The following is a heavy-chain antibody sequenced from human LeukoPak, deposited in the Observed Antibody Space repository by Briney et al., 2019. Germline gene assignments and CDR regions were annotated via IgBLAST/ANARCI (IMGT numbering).Heavy chain of an antibody. V-gene: IGHV3-21*01. CDR3: ARGRPGGYPLDWFDP. CDR2: ITISRSYI. CDR1: GFTVSDNY. J-gene: IGHJ5*02. D-gene: IGHD5-12*01. Sequence: GGSLRLSCAASGFTVSDNYMNWVRQAPGKGLEWVSSITISRSYIYYADSVKGRFTISRDNAKNSLYLQMNSLRAEDTAVYYCARGRPGGYPLDWFDPWGQGILVTVSS.